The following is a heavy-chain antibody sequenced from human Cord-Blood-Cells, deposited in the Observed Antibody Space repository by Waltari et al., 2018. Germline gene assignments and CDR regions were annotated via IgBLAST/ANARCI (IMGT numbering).Heavy chain of an antibody. J-gene: IGHJ3*02. CDR3: TRHLAGDAFDI. D-gene: IGHD2-15*01. Sequence: EVQLVESGGGLVQPGGSLKLSCAASGFTFSGSAMHWVRQASGKGREWVGRIRSKANGYATADAASGKGRFTISRDDSKNTAYLQMNSLKTEDTAVYYCTRHLAGDAFDIWGQGTMVTVSS. V-gene: IGHV3-73*02. CDR1: GFTFSGSA. CDR2: IRSKANGYAT.